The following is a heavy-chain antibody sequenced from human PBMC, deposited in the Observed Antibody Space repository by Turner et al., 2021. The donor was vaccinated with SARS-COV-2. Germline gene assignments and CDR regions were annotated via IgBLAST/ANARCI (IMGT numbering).Heavy chain of an antibody. CDR3: TTLPSPHHDFWSGYYVFDP. Sequence: QVQLVQCGAEAKKPGASAKVAFKASGDSLTELAMHWVRRAPGKGLEWMGGFDPEDGKTIYAHEFQGRVNMAEDTSTDTAYMEMGSLTSEDKAVYYCTTLPSPHHDFWSGYYVFDPWGQGTLVTVSS. CDR2: FDPEDGKT. CDR1: GDSLTELA. D-gene: IGHD3-3*01. J-gene: IGHJ5*02. V-gene: IGHV1-24*01.